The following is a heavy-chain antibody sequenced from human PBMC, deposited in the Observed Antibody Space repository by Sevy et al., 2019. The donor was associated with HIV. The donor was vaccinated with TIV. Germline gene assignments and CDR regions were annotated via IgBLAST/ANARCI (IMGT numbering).Heavy chain of an antibody. V-gene: IGHV3-7*03. D-gene: IGHD6-13*01. Sequence: GGSLRLSCVASGFSFSHYWMSWVRQAPGKGLEWVANTNQDGSNKNYVDSVEGRFTISRDNGKNLLYLQMTSLRAEDTAFYYCVRDGSSTLYGGYDYSGMDVWGQGTTVTVSS. CDR2: TNQDGSNK. CDR3: VRDGSSTLYGGYDYSGMDV. CDR1: GFSFSHYW. J-gene: IGHJ6*02.